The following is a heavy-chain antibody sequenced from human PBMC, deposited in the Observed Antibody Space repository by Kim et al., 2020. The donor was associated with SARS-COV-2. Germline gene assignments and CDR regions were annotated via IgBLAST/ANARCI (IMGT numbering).Heavy chain of an antibody. CDR3: AREGIAADFDY. D-gene: IGHD6-13*01. CDR1: GGSFRGYY. Sequence: SETLSLTCAVYGGSFRGYYWSWIRQPPGKGLEWIGEINHSGSTNYNPSLKSRVTISVDTSKNQFSLKLSSVTAADTAVYYCAREGIAADFDYWGQGTLVTVSS. CDR2: INHSGST. V-gene: IGHV4-34*01. J-gene: IGHJ4*02.